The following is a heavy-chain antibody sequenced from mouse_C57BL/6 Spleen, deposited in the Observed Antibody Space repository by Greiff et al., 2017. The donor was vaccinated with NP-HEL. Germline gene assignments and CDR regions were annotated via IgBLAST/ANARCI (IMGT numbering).Heavy chain of an antibody. V-gene: IGHV1-64*01. CDR1: GYTFTSYW. CDR2: IHPNSGST. CDR3: AREGDYYDYDTLDY. D-gene: IGHD2-4*01. J-gene: IGHJ2*01. Sequence: QVQLQQPGAELVKPGASVKLSCKASGYTFTSYWMHWVKQRPGQGLEWIGMIHPNSGSTNYNEKFKSKATLTVDKSSSTAYMQLSSLTSEDSAVYYCAREGDYYDYDTLDYWGQGTTLTVSS.